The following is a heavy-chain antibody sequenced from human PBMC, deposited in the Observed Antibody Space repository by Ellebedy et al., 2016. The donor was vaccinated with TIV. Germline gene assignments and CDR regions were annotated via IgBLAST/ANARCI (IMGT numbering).Heavy chain of an antibody. CDR2: IYYTWST. D-gene: IGHD5-12*01. V-gene: IGHV4-59*08. CDR3: ARLEVATTGAHFFQV. J-gene: IGHJ1*01. CDR1: GGSVSDYY. Sequence: MPSETLSLTCTVSGGSVSDYYCSWIRQSPGKGLEWIGYIYYTWSTNYNPSLASRVTMSVDTSRNQFSLRLSSVTAVDTAVYYCARLEVATTGAHFFQVWGQGTPVTGAS.